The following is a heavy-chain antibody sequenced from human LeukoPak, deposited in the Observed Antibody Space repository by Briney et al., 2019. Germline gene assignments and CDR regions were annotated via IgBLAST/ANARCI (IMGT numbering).Heavy chain of an antibody. V-gene: IGHV1-24*01. Sequence: ASVKVSCKVSGYTLTELSMHWVRQAPGKGLEWMGGFDPEDGETIYAQKFQGRVTMTEDTSTDTAYMELSSLRSEDTAVYYCATSGVRRSSWYFPYFGYWGQGTLVTVSS. CDR1: GYTLTELS. D-gene: IGHD6-13*01. J-gene: IGHJ4*02. CDR3: ATSGVRRSSWYFPYFGY. CDR2: FDPEDGET.